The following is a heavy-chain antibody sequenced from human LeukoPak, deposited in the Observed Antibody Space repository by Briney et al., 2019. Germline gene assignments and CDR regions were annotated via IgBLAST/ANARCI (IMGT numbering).Heavy chain of an antibody. V-gene: IGHV1-2*02. Sequence: GASVKVSCKASGYTFTGYYMHWVRQAPGQGLEWMGWINPNSGGTNYAQKFQGRVTMTRDTSISTAYMELSRLRSDDTAVYYCARGPTVPAAKIRWFDPWGQGTLVTVSS. J-gene: IGHJ5*02. CDR1: GYTFTGYY. CDR3: ARGPTVPAAKIRWFDP. CDR2: INPNSGGT. D-gene: IGHD2-2*01.